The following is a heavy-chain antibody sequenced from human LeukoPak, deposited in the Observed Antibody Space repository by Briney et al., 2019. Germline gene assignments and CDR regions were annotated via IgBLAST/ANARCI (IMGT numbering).Heavy chain of an antibody. CDR2: ISYDGSNK. CDR1: GFTFSSYA. D-gene: IGHD3-22*01. J-gene: IGHJ4*02. V-gene: IGHV3-30-3*01. Sequence: GGSLRLSCAASGFTFSSYAMHWVRQAPGKGLEWVAVISYDGSNKYYAASVKGRFTISRDNSKNTLYLQMNSLRAEDTAVYYCARDCYDSSGSFDYWGQGTLVTVSS. CDR3: ARDCYDSSGSFDY.